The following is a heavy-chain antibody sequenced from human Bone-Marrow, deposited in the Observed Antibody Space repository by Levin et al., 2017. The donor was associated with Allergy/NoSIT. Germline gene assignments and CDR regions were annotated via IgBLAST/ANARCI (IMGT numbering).Heavy chain of an antibody. CDR2: IGTAGDT. Sequence: GGSLRLSCAASGFTFSSYDMHWVRQATGKGLEWVSAIGTAGDTYYPGSVKGRFTISRENAKNSLYLQMNSLRAGDTAVYYCARGYCSGGSCYGIDYWGQGTLVTVSS. D-gene: IGHD2-15*01. J-gene: IGHJ4*02. V-gene: IGHV3-13*04. CDR3: ARGYCSGGSCYGIDY. CDR1: GFTFSSYD.